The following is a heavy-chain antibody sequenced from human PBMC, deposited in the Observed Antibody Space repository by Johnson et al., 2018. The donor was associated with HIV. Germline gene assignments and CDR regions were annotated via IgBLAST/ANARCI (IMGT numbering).Heavy chain of an antibody. V-gene: IGHV3-43D*03. J-gene: IGHJ3*02. CDR2: ISWDGSST. Sequence: VQLVESGGGVVRPGGSLRLSCAASGFTFDDYAMHWVRQAQGKGLEWVSLISWDGSSTYYADSVKGRFTISRDNSKNSLYLQMNSLRAGNTALYYCAKDGVGYYDSSVSDALDIWGQGTMVTVSS. D-gene: IGHD3-22*01. CDR1: GFTFDDYA. CDR3: AKDGVGYYDSSVSDALDI.